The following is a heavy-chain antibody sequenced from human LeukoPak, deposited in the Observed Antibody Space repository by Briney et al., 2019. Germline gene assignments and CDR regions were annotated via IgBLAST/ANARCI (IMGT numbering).Heavy chain of an antibody. J-gene: IGHJ4*02. CDR2: ISSSSSTI. CDR3: ARDGIPGATTFDY. D-gene: IGHD1-26*01. CDR1: GFTFSSYS. V-gene: IGHV3-48*01. Sequence: GGSLRLSCAASGFTFSSYSMNWVRQAPGKGLEWVSYISSSSSTIYYADSVKGRFTISRDNAKNSLYLQMNSLRAEDTAVYYCARDGIPGATTFDYWGQGTLVTVSS.